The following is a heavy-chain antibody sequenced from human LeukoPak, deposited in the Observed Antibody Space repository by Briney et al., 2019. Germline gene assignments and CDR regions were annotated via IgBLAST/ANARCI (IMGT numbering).Heavy chain of an antibody. Sequence: ASVKVSCKXSGYTFTSNDINWVRQATGQRLEWMGRMNPNSGNTGYAQKFQGRVTITRNTSISTAYMELSSLRSEDTAVYYCARTRGWRWLFPLDYWGQGTLVTVSS. CDR2: MNPNSGNT. V-gene: IGHV1-8*03. CDR1: GYTFTSND. CDR3: ARTRGWRWLFPLDY. J-gene: IGHJ4*02. D-gene: IGHD3-22*01.